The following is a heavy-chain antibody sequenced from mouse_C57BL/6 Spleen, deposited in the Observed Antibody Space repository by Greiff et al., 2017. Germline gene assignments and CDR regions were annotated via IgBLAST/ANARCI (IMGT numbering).Heavy chain of an antibody. CDR1: GFTFSSYG. V-gene: IGHV5-6*01. CDR3: ARHGAWFAY. Sequence: EVNLVESGGDLVKPGGSLKLSCAASGFTFSSYGMSWVRQTPDKRLEWVATISSGGSYTYYPDSVKGRFTISRDNAKNTLYLQMSSLKSEDTAMYYCARHGAWFAYWGQGTLVTVSA. CDR2: ISSGGSYT. J-gene: IGHJ3*01.